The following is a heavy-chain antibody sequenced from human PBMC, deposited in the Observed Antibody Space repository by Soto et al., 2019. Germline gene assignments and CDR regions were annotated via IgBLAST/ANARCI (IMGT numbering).Heavy chain of an antibody. J-gene: IGHJ4*02. CDR2: TSTYDGNT. CDR3: ARVEYGDLVYLAL. D-gene: IGHD2-21*02. CDR1: GGTFTTYD. Sequence: QVQLVQSGAEVRKPGSSVKVSCKASGGTFTTYDISWVRQAPGQGLEWMGRTSTYDGNTDYEQKFQDRVVMTTDTSTTTAYMELRRLRSDDTAVYYCARVEYGDLVYLALWGQGTQVTVSS. V-gene: IGHV1-18*01.